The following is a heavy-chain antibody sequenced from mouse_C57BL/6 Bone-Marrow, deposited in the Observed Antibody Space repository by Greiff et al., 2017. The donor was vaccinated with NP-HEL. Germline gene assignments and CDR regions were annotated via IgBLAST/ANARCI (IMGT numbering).Heavy chain of an antibody. CDR1: GFTFSDYY. J-gene: IGHJ4*01. CDR3: ARPLGDYARDY. V-gene: IGHV5-12*01. CDR2: ISNGGGST. D-gene: IGHD3-3*01. Sequence: EVKLMESGGGLVQPGGSLKLSCAASGFTFSDYYMYWVRQTPEKRLEWVAYISNGGGSTYYPDTVKGRFTIARDNAKNTLYLQMSRLKSEDTAMYYCARPLGDYARDYWGQGTSVTVSS.